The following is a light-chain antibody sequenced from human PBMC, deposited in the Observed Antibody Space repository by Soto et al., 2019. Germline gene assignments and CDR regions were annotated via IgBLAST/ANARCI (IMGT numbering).Light chain of an antibody. CDR1: QSVSSSY. Sequence: IVLTQSPGTLYLSPGERATLSCRASQSVSSSYLAWYQQQPGQAPRLLIYGASSRATGIPDRFSGSGSGTDFTLTISRLEPEEFAVYCCQQYGSSRYTFGQGTKLEIK. V-gene: IGKV3-20*01. CDR3: QQYGSSRYT. CDR2: GAS. J-gene: IGKJ2*01.